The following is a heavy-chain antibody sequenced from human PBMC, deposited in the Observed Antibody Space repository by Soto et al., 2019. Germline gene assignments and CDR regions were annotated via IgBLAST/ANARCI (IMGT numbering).Heavy chain of an antibody. CDR1: GGTFSSYA. CDR3: ARHQTSTRIYYYYYYGMDA. J-gene: IGHJ6*02. D-gene: IGHD2-15*01. V-gene: IGHV1-69*13. Sequence: SVKVSCKASGGTFSSYAISWVRQAPGQGLEWMGGIIPIFGTANYAQKFQGRVTITADESTSTAYMELSSLRSEDTAVYYCARHQTSTRIYYYYYYGMDAWGQGTTVTVSS. CDR2: IIPIFGTA.